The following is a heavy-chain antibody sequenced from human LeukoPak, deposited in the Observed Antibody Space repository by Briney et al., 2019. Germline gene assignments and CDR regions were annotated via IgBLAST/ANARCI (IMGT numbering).Heavy chain of an antibody. Sequence: PGGSLRLSCAASGFSFSTQRMHWVRQAPGKGLVWVSGISWNSGSIGYADSVKGRFTISRDNAKNSLYLQMNSLRAEDTALYYCAKGVDRWLQFVDYWGQGTLVTVSS. D-gene: IGHD5-24*01. CDR2: ISWNSGSI. V-gene: IGHV3-9*01. J-gene: IGHJ4*02. CDR3: AKGVDRWLQFVDY. CDR1: GFSFSTQR.